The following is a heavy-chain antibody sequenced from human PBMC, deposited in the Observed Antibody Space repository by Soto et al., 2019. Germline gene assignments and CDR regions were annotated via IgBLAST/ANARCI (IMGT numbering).Heavy chain of an antibody. CDR1: GGSINSGSYS. CDR3: ARESRSSRYDTSGYSQYWYFDL. Sequence: QLQLQESGSGLVKPSQTLSLTCGVSGGSINSGSYSWSWIRQPPGKGLEWIGYIYQSGSTFYNPSPKSRVSISIXXXKXXFFLNLTSVTAADTAIYFCARESRSSRYDTSGYSQYWYFDLWGRGTLVTVSS. J-gene: IGHJ2*01. D-gene: IGHD3-22*01. CDR2: IYQSGST. V-gene: IGHV4-30-2*01.